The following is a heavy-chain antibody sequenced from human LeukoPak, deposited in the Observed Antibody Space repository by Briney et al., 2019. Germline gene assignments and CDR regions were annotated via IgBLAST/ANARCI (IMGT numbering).Heavy chain of an antibody. CDR2: IYYSGST. J-gene: IGHJ4*02. CDR1: GGSISSYY. V-gene: IGHV4-59*01. CDR3: ARETPSKGGALDY. D-gene: IGHD1-26*01. Sequence: PSETLSLTCTVSGGSISSYYWSWIRQPPGKGLEWIGYIYYSGSTNYNPSLKSRVTISVDTSKNQFSLKLSSVIAADTAVYYCARETPSKGGALDYWGQGTLVTVSS.